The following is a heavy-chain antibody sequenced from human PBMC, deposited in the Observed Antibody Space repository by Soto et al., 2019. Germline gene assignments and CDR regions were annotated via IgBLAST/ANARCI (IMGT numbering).Heavy chain of an antibody. CDR3: ARSRSNSRRYSSGLGRTYYFDY. Sequence: QVQLQQWGAGLLKPSETLSLTCAVYGGSFSGYYWSWIRQPPGKGLEWIGEINHSGSTNYNPSRKSRVTISVDTSKNQFSMELSSVTEADTAVYYCARSRSNSRRYSSGLGRTYYFDYWGQGTLVTVSS. J-gene: IGHJ4*02. V-gene: IGHV4-34*01. CDR1: GGSFSGYY. D-gene: IGHD6-19*01. CDR2: INHSGST.